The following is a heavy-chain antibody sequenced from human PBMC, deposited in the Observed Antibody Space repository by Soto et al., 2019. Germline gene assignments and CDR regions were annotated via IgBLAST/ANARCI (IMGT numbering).Heavy chain of an antibody. V-gene: IGHV5-51*01. Sequence: PGESLKLSCKGPGYSFTSYWIGWVRELPGKGLEWMGVIYPGDYDTSYIPSFQGEVTISAHKSISTAYLQWASLKASDTAMYYCAGGSYYYYGMDVWGQGTTVTVSS. J-gene: IGHJ6*02. CDR2: IYPGDYDT. D-gene: IGHD2-15*01. CDR3: AGGSYYYYGMDV. CDR1: GYSFTSYW.